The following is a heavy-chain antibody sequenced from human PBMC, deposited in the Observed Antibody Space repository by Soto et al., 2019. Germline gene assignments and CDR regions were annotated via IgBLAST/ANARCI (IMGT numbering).Heavy chain of an antibody. D-gene: IGHD3-22*01. CDR3: ARDRGYLVA. V-gene: IGHV6-1*01. Sequence: SLPVSLTGSISEASVSSNIAAWNWIRQSPSRGLEWLGRTYYRSKWYNDYAVSVKSRITINPDTSKNQFSLQLNSVTPEDTAVYYCARDRGYLVAWGQGTLVTVSS. CDR2: TYYRSKWYN. J-gene: IGHJ4*02. CDR1: EASVSSNIAA.